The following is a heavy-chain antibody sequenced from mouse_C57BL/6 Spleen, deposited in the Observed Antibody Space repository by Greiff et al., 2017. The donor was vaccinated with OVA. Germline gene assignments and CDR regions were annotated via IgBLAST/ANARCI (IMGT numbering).Heavy chain of an antibody. D-gene: IGHD1-1*01. V-gene: IGHV14-1*01. Sequence: VQLKESGAELVRPGASVKLSCTASGFNIKDYYMHWVKQRPEQGLEWIGRIDPEDGDTAYAPKFQGKATMPADPSSNTDYLQLSSLTSEDTAVYYFTSTVVARAMDYWGQGTSVTVSS. J-gene: IGHJ4*01. CDR3: TSTVVARAMDY. CDR2: IDPEDGDT. CDR1: GFNIKDYY.